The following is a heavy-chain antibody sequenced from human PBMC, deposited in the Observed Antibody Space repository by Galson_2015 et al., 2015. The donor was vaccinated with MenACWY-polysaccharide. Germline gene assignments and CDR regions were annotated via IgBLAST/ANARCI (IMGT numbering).Heavy chain of an antibody. Sequence: SVKVSCKASGYTFTSYDISWARQAPGQGLEWMGWISGYNGNTNNAQKVQDRTTITTDTSTSTAYMELRSLRSDDTAVYCCARRNYDSGSIYVDYWGQGTLVTVSS. V-gene: IGHV1-18*01. D-gene: IGHD3-10*01. CDR3: ARRNYDSGSIYVDY. CDR2: ISGYNGNT. J-gene: IGHJ4*02. CDR1: GYTFTSYD.